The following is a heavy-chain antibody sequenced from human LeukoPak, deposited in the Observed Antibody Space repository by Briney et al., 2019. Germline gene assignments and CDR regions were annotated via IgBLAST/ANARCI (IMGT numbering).Heavy chain of an antibody. D-gene: IGHD3-9*01. CDR3: ARGPIYDILTGYQKGVVDY. V-gene: IGHV1-18*04. CDR1: GYTFTSYG. J-gene: IGHJ4*02. CDR2: ISAYNGNT. Sequence: ASVKVSCKASGYTFTSYGISWVRQAPGQGLEWMGWISAYNGNTNYAQKLQGRVTMTTDTSTSTAYMELRSLRSDDTAVYYCARGPIYDILTGYQKGVVDYWGQGTLVTVSS.